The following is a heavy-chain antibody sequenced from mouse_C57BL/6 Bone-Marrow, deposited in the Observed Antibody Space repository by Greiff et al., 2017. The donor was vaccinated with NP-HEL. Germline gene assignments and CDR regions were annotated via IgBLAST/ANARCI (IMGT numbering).Heavy chain of an antibody. J-gene: IGHJ1*03. Sequence: QVQLQQPGAELVRPGTSVKLSCKASGYTFTSYWMHWVKQRPGQGLEWIGVIDPSDSYTNYNQKFKGKATLTVDTSSSTAYMQLSSLTSEDSAVYYCARNPRLLRSHGWYFDVWGTGTTVTVSS. CDR3: ARNPRLLRSHGWYFDV. D-gene: IGHD1-1*01. CDR2: IDPSDSYT. CDR1: GYTFTSYW. V-gene: IGHV1-59*01.